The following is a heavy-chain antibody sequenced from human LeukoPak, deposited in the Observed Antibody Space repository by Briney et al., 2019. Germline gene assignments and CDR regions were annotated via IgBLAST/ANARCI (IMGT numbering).Heavy chain of an antibody. CDR3: ARDHYGSGDGSTFDY. CDR2: ISSSGITV. Sequence: GGSLRLSCAASGFSFSDYYMSWIRQAPGKGLEWVSYISSSGITVYYADSVKGRFTISRDNAKNSLYLQMNSLRGEDTAVYYCARDHYGSGDGSTFDYWGQGTLVTVSS. CDR1: GFSFSDYY. D-gene: IGHD3-10*01. V-gene: IGHV3-11*01. J-gene: IGHJ4*02.